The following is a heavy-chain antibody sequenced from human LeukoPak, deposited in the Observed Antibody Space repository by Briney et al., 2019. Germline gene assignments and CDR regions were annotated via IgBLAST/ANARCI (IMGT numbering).Heavy chain of an antibody. Sequence: GGSLRLSCTASGFTFGDCAMSWFRQAPGKGLEWVGFIRSKAYGGTTEYAASVKGRFTISRDDSKSIAYLQMNSLKTEDTAVYYCTRDLHDFWSGSLDYFDYWGQGTLVTVSS. CDR1: GFTFGDCA. CDR2: IRSKAYGGTT. CDR3: TRDLHDFWSGSLDYFDY. V-gene: IGHV3-49*03. D-gene: IGHD3-3*01. J-gene: IGHJ4*02.